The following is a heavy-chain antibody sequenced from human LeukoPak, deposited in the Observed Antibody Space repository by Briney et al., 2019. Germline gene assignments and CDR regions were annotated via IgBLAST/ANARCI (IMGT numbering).Heavy chain of an antibody. Sequence: GGSLRLSCAASGFTVSSNYMSWVRQAPGKGLEWASLIYSGGSTYYADSVKGRFTISRDNSKNTLYLQMNSLRAEDTAVYYCARDLWDYYDSSGRDDAFDIWGQGTMVTVSS. V-gene: IGHV3-53*01. CDR2: IYSGGST. CDR3: ARDLWDYYDSSGRDDAFDI. D-gene: IGHD3-22*01. CDR1: GFTVSSNY. J-gene: IGHJ3*02.